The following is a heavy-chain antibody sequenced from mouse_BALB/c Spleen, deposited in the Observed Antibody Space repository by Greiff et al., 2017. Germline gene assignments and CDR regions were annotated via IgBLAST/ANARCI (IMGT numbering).Heavy chain of an antibody. D-gene: IGHD2-1*01. Sequence: VQLQQSGAELAKPGASVKMSCKASGYTFTSYWMHWVKQRPGQGLEWIGYINPSTGYTEYNQKFKDKATLTADKSSSTAYMQLSSLTSEDSAVYYCAKVGNYGNDYAMDYWGQGTSVTVSS. J-gene: IGHJ4*01. V-gene: IGHV1-7*01. CDR2: INPSTGYT. CDR1: GYTFTSYW. CDR3: AKVGNYGNDYAMDY.